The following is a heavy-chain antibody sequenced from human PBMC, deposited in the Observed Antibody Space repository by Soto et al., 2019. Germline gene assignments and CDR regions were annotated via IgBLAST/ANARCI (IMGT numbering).Heavy chain of an antibody. CDR1: GFTFTSSA. V-gene: IGHV1-58*01. CDR3: AAEIYYDILTGYPYFDY. J-gene: IGHJ4*02. CDR2: IVVGSGNT. D-gene: IGHD3-9*01. Sequence: EASVKVSCKASGFTFTSSAVQWVRQARGQRLEWIGWIVVGSGNTNYAQKFQERVTITRDMSTSTAYMELSSLRSEDTAVYYCAAEIYYDILTGYPYFDYWGQGTMVTSPQ.